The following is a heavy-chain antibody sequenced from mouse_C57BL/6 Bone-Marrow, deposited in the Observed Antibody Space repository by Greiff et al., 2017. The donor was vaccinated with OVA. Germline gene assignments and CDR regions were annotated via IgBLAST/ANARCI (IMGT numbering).Heavy chain of an antibody. CDR2: IDPNSGGT. V-gene: IGHV1-72*01. CDR1: GYTFTSYW. CDR3: ARRGFITTVVATRYFDV. Sequence: QVQLQQSGAELVKPGASVKLSCKASGYTFTSYWMHWVKQRPGRGLEWIGRIDPNSGGTKYNEKFKSKATLTVAKPSSTAYMQLSSLTSEDSAVYYCARRGFITTVVATRYFDVWGTGTTVTVSS. D-gene: IGHD1-1*01. J-gene: IGHJ1*03.